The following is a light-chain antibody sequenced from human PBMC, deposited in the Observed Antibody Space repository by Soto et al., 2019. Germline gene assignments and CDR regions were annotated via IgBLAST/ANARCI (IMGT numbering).Light chain of an antibody. CDR2: EVT. CDR1: FSDVGGYDY. Sequence: QSVLTQPASVSGSPGQSIALSCTCTFSDVGGYDYVSWYQQHQDKAPKLMIYEVTKRPSGVSNRFSGSKSGNTASLTISGLQPEDEADYYCSSHTSGSTRVFGSGTKVTVL. V-gene: IGLV2-14*01. CDR3: SSHTSGSTRV. J-gene: IGLJ1*01.